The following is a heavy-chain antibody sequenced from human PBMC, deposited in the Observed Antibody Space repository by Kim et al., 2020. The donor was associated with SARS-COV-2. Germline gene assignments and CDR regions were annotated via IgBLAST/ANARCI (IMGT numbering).Heavy chain of an antibody. Sequence: GGSLRLSCAASGFTFDEYAMHWVRQAPGKGLEWVSLINGDGSRTYYADSVKGRFTISRDNSKNSLHVQMNSLRTEDTAMYYCAKDRYVWGNYRPIDHWGQGTLDTVSS. D-gene: IGHD3-16*02. V-gene: IGHV3-43*02. CDR2: INGDGSRT. CDR3: AKDRYVWGNYRPIDH. CDR1: GFTFDEYA. J-gene: IGHJ4*02.